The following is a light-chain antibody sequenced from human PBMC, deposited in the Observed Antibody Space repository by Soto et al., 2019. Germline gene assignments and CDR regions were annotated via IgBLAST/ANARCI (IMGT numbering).Light chain of an antibody. CDR3: AAWDDSLNGYV. CDR2: NNN. CDR1: SSNIGTNA. J-gene: IGLJ1*01. V-gene: IGLV1-44*01. Sequence: QSALTQPPSASGTPGQRVTISCSGDSSNIGTNAVNWYQQLPGTAPKLLIYNNNQRPSGVPDRFSGSKSGTSASLAISGLQSEDEADYYCAAWDDSLNGYVFGTGTKVTAL.